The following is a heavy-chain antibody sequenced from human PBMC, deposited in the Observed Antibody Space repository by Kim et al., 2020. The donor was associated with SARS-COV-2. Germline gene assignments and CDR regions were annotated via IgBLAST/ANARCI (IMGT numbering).Heavy chain of an antibody. CDR3: TRRDNWNDVGY. D-gene: IGHD1-1*01. V-gene: IGHV3-73*01. CDR1: GFTFSGSA. CDR2: IRSKANSYAT. Sequence: GGSLRLSCAASGFTFSGSAMHWVRQASGKGLEWVGRIRSKANSYATAYAASVKGRFTISRDDSKNTAYLQMNSLKTEDTAVYYCTRRDNWNDVGYWGQGTLVTVSS. J-gene: IGHJ4*02.